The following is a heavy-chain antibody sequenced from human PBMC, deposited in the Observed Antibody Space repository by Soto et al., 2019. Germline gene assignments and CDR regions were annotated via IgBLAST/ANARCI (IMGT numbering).Heavy chain of an antibody. CDR2: ISYDGSNK. D-gene: IGHD6-13*01. CDR3: ARDRRIAAAGTPDY. V-gene: IGHV3-30-3*01. J-gene: IGHJ4*02. CDR1: GFTFSSYA. Sequence: QVQLVESGGGVVQPGRSLRLSCAASGFTFSSYAMHWVRQAPGKGLEWVAVISYDGSNKYYADSVKGRFTISRDNXMHTRYLQMNSLRAEDTAVYYCARDRRIAAAGTPDYWGQGTLVTVSS.